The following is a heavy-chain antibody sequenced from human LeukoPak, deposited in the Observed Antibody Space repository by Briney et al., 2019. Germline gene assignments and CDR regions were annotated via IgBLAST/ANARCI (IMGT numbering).Heavy chain of an antibody. CDR2: ISGGSTYI. Sequence: GGSLRLSCAASGFTFSSHWMNWVRQAPGKGLEWVSSISGGSTYIFYADSVKGRFTISRDNAKKSVYLQMNSLRAEDTAVYYCARDPWGVFAYWGQGTLVTVSS. CDR1: GFTFSSHW. J-gene: IGHJ4*02. D-gene: IGHD3-10*01. CDR3: ARDPWGVFAY. V-gene: IGHV3-21*01.